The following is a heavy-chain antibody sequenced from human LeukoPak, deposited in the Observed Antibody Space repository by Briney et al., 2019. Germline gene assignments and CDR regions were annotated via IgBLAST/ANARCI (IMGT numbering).Heavy chain of an antibody. J-gene: IGHJ5*01. Sequence: GGSLRLSCVPSGFSFSSHWMHWFSQAAGNGLVYVRRINTVMSSASYADSLTGRFTISRDKATNTLYLSMNSRRAEDSDTRFWAVTIDSQAWLDSWGLGTLGTV. D-gene: IGHD3-9*01. V-gene: IGHV3-74*01. CDR1: GFSFSSHW. CDR2: INTVMSSA. CDR3: AVTIDSQAWLDS.